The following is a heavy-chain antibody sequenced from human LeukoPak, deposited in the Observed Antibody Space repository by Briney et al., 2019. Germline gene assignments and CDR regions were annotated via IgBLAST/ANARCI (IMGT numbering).Heavy chain of an antibody. CDR2: IIPIFGIA. J-gene: IGHJ4*02. CDR3: ARTRVPAAPHPFDY. CDR1: GGTFSSYA. D-gene: IGHD2-2*01. Sequence: SVKVSCKASGGTFSSYAISWVRQAPGQGLGWMGRIIPIFGIANYAQKFQGRVTITADKSTSTAYMELSSLRSEDTAVYCCARTRVPAAPHPFDYWGQGTLVTVSS. V-gene: IGHV1-69*04.